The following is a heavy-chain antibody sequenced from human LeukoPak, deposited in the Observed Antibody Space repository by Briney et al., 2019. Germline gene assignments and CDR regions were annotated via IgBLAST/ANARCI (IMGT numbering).Heavy chain of an antibody. CDR2: ISDSGST. Sequence: KPSETLSLTCTVSGGSISSYYWSWIRQPPGKGLEWIGYISDSGSTNYNPSLKSRVTVSVDTSKNQFSLKLSSVTAADTAVYYCAREGPYSNAWYYFDYWGQGTLVTVPS. V-gene: IGHV4-59*01. J-gene: IGHJ4*02. D-gene: IGHD6-19*01. CDR3: AREGPYSNAWYYFDY. CDR1: GGSISSYY.